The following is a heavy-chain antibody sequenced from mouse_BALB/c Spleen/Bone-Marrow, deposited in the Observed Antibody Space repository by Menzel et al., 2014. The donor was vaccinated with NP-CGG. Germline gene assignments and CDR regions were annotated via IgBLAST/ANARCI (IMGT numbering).Heavy chain of an antibody. CDR1: GFTFSSYG. V-gene: IGHV5-6-3*01. J-gene: IGHJ1*01. Sequence: EVKLMESGGGLVQPGGSLKLSCVASGFTFSSYGMSWVRQTPDKRLELVATINNNGGSTYYPDSVKGQFTISRDNAKNTLYLQMSSLKSEDTAMYYCARVYGWYVDVWGAGTTVTVSS. D-gene: IGHD1-1*01. CDR3: ARVYGWYVDV. CDR2: INNNGGST.